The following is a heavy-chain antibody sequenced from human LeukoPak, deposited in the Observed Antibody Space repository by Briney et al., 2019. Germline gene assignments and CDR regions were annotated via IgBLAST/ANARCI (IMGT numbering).Heavy chain of an antibody. J-gene: IGHJ5*02. CDR2: ISGSGGST. V-gene: IGHV3-23*01. D-gene: IGHD1-26*01. CDR1: GFTFSSYG. CDR3: AREYSGSYSWFDP. Sequence: PGGSLRLSCAASGFTFSSYGMTWVRQAPGKGLEWVSGISGSGGSTYYADSVKGRFTISRDNSKNTRYLQMNSLRAEDTAVYYCAREYSGSYSWFDPWGQGTLVTVSS.